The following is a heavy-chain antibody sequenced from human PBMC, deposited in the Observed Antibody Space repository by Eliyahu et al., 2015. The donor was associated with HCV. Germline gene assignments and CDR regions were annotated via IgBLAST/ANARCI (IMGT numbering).Heavy chain of an antibody. Sequence: EVQLVESGGGVIRPGGSLRLSCAAAGFAFDEXAMSWVRLVPGKGLEWISGINRNGGGTGYVDSVKGRFTISRDNSKNSLYLEMNSLRAEDTALYFCARGDYGDSVSLDYWGQGTLVTVSS. D-gene: IGHD4-17*01. V-gene: IGHV3-20*04. J-gene: IGHJ4*02. CDR3: ARGDYGDSVSLDY. CDR2: INRNGGGT. CDR1: GFAFDEXA.